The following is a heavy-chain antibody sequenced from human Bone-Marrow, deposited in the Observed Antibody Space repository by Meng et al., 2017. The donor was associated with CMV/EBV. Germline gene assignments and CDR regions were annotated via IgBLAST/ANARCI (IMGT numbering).Heavy chain of an antibody. CDR2: IKQDGSEK. D-gene: IGHD6-19*01. J-gene: IGHJ4*02. CDR3: ATIAVAGLYYYDY. Sequence: FGFSSNPYWMSWVRQSPGKGLEWVANIKQDGSEKYYVDSVKGRFTISRDSAKNSLYLQMNSLRVEDTALYYCATIAVAGLYYYDYWGQGALVTVSS. V-gene: IGHV3-7*03. CDR1: GFSSNPYW.